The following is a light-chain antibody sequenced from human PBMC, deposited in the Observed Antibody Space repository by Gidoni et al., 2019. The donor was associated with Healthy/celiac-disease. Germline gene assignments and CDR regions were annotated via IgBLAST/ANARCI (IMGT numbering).Light chain of an antibody. CDR1: QSVSSSY. CDR2: GAS. V-gene: IGKV3-20*01. CDR3: QQYGSSPRDT. J-gene: IGKJ4*01. Sequence: EIVLTQSPGTLSLSPGERATLSCRASQSVSSSYLAWYQQKPGQAPRLLIYGASSSATGIPDRFRGSGSGTDFTRTFSSLEPEDFAVYYWQQYGSSPRDTFGGGTKVEIK.